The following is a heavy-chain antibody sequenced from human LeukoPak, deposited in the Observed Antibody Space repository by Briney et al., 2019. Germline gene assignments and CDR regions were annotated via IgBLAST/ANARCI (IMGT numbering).Heavy chain of an antibody. Sequence: GGSLRLSCAASGFTFNSYEMNWVRQAPGKGLEWVSYISSSAGTIYYADSMKGRFTISRDNAKNSLYLQMNSLGAEDTAVYYCARGGKGVGNYFDYWGQGTLVTVSS. CDR1: GFTFNSYE. CDR3: ARGGKGVGNYFDY. D-gene: IGHD1-26*01. J-gene: IGHJ4*02. CDR2: ISSSAGTI. V-gene: IGHV3-48*03.